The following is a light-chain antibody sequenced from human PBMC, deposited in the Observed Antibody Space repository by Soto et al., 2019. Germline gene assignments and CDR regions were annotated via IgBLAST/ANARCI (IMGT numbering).Light chain of an antibody. CDR2: EVS. J-gene: IGLJ2*01. V-gene: IGLV2-14*01. Sequence: QPALTQPASVSGSPGQSVTISCTGTSSDVGAYGYVSWFQQHPGKAPKLIIFEVSYRASGVSIRFSGSKSGNTASLTISGLQAEDEADYYCSSYTGTTTLVEFGGGTKLTVL. CDR1: SSDVGAYGY. CDR3: SSYTGTTTLVE.